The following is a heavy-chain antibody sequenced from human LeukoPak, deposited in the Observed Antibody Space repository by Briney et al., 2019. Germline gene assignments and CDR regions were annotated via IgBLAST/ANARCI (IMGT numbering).Heavy chain of an antibody. Sequence: SQTLSLTCTVSGGSISSDSYYWSWIRQLAGKGLEWIGRIYTSGSTNYNPSLKSRVTISVDTSKNQFSLKLSSVTAADTAVYYCARDGAVPYYFDYWGQGTLVTVSS. CDR2: IYTSGST. V-gene: IGHV4-61*02. D-gene: IGHD4/OR15-4a*01. CDR3: ARDGAVPYYFDY. CDR1: GGSISSDSYY. J-gene: IGHJ4*02.